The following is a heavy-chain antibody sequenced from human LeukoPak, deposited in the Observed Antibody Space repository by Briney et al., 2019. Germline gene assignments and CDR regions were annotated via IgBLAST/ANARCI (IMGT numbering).Heavy chain of an antibody. V-gene: IGHV1-3*01. Sequence: ASVKASCRASGYTFTSYAMHWVRQAPGQRLEWMGWINARNGNTKYSQKFQGRVTITRDTSASTAYMELSSLRSEDTAVYYCARADTTGIKTGFDYWGQGTLVTVSS. CDR3: ARADTTGIKTGFDY. J-gene: IGHJ4*02. D-gene: IGHD1-1*01. CDR1: GYTFTSYA. CDR2: INARNGNT.